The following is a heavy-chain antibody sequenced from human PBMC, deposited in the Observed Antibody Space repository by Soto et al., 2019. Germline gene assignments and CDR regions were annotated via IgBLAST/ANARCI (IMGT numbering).Heavy chain of an antibody. CDR3: ARGGTGTIDY. D-gene: IGHD1-1*01. V-gene: IGHV3-23*01. J-gene: IGHJ4*02. CDR2: FSEDGGST. Sequence: EVQLLESGGGLVQPGGSLRLSCAASGFTFSSYAMSWVRQAPGKGLEWVSTFSEDGGSTYYADSVKGRLTISRDNSKKTVNLQMNSLRVEDTAVYYCARGGTGTIDYWGQGTLVTVSS. CDR1: GFTFSSYA.